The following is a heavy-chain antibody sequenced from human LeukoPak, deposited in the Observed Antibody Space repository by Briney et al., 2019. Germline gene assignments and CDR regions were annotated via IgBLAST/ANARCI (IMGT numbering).Heavy chain of an antibody. CDR1: GYTFTIFY. V-gene: IGHV1-2*02. J-gene: IGHJ6*02. D-gene: IGHD4-23*01. CDR2: INPNSGGT. CDR3: ARERTTVVTLDYYYGMDV. Sequence: GASVKVSCKASGYTFTIFYMHWVRQAPGQGLEWMGWINPNSGGTKYAQKFQGRLTMTRDTSISTANMELSRLRSDDTAVYYCARERTTVVTLDYYYGMDVWGQGTTVTVSS.